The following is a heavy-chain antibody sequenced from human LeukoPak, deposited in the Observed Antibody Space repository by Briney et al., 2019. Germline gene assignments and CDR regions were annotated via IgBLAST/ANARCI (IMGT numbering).Heavy chain of an antibody. CDR1: GFTFSSYW. D-gene: IGHD2-2*01. CDR2: IKEDGSEK. CDR3: ARARYGSSTSCSYFDY. V-gene: IGHV3-7*01. J-gene: IGHJ4*02. Sequence: GGSLRLSCAVSGFTFSSYWMSWVRQAPGKGLEWVANIKEDGSEKYYVDSAKGRFTISRDNAKNSLYLQMNSLRAEGTAVYFCARARYGSSTSCSYFDYWGQGTLVTVSS.